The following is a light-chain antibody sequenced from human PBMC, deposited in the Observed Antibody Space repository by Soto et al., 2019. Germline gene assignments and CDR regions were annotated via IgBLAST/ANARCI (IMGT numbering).Light chain of an antibody. J-gene: IGKJ1*01. CDR1: QSVSSNY. Sequence: EFVLTQSPGTLSLSPGERATLSCRASQSVSSNYLAWYQLKPGQAPRLLIYGASTRATGIADRFSGSGSGTDFTLSISRLEPEDFAVYYCHQYGSSPQTFGQGTKVEIK. V-gene: IGKV3-20*01. CDR2: GAS. CDR3: HQYGSSPQT.